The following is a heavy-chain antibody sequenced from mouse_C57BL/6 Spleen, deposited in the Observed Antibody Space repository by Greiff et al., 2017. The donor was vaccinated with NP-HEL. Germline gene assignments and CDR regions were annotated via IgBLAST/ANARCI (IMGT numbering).Heavy chain of an antibody. J-gene: IGHJ4*01. V-gene: IGHV1-52*01. Sequence: QVQLQQPGAELVRPGSSAKLSCKASGYIFTSYWMHWVKQRPIQGLEWIGNIDPSDSETHYNQKFKDKATLTVDKSSSTAYMQLSSLTSEDSAVYYCARSYYGSFYAMDYWGQGTSVTVSS. CDR2: IDPSDSET. CDR1: GYIFTSYW. CDR3: ARSYYGSFYAMDY. D-gene: IGHD1-1*01.